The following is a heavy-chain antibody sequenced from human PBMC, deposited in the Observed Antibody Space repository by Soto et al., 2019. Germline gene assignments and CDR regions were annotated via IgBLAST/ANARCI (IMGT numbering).Heavy chain of an antibody. CDR2: INAGNGNT. J-gene: IGHJ3*02. CDR3: ARELGYCSGGSCSHASDI. Sequence: QVQLVQSGAEVKKPGASVKVSCKASGYTFTSYAMHWVRQAPGQRLEWMGWINAGNGNTKYSQKFQGRVTITRDTSASTAYMELSSLRSEDTAVYYCARELGYCSGGSCSHASDIWGQGTMVTVSS. V-gene: IGHV1-3*01. CDR1: GYTFTSYA. D-gene: IGHD2-15*01.